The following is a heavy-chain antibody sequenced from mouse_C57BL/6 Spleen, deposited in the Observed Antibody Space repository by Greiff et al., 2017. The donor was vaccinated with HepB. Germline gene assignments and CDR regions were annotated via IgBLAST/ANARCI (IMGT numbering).Heavy chain of an antibody. CDR2: INYDGSST. D-gene: IGHD2-4*01. CDR3: ARADFYYDYDEGAFAY. Sequence: EVMLVESEGGLVQPGRSMKLSCTASGFTFSDYYMAWVRQVPEKGLEWVANINYDGSSTYYLDSLKSRFIISRDNAKNILYLQMSSLKSEDTATYYCARADFYYDYDEGAFAYWGQGTLVTVSA. V-gene: IGHV5-16*01. CDR1: GFTFSDYY. J-gene: IGHJ3*01.